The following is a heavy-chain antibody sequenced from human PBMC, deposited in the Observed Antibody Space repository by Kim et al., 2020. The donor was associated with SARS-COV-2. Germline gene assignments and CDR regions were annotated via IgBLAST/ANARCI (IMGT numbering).Heavy chain of an antibody. CDR3: ARVACGGSCYGAFDI. CDR2: IWYDGSNK. D-gene: IGHD2-15*01. CDR1: GFTFSSYG. Sequence: GGSLRLSCAASGFTFSSYGMHWVRQAPGKGLEWVAVIWYDGSNKYYADSVKGRFTISRDNSKNTLYLQMNSLRAEDTAVYYCARVACGGSCYGAFDIWGQGTMVTVSS. V-gene: IGHV3-33*01. J-gene: IGHJ3*02.